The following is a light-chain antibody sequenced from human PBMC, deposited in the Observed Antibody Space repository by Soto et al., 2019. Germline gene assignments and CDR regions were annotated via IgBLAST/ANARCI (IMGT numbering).Light chain of an antibody. V-gene: IGKV1-39*01. Sequence: SHVTQSPPSIAAYFGGIGPIPLRASQDIGNWMTWYQQKPGKAPTLLIYAASSLQSGVPSRFSGSGSETDFTLTISSLQPEDFATYYCQQHYSPPPITFGQGTRLEIK. CDR2: AAS. CDR3: QQHYSPPPIT. J-gene: IGKJ5*01. CDR1: QDIGNW.